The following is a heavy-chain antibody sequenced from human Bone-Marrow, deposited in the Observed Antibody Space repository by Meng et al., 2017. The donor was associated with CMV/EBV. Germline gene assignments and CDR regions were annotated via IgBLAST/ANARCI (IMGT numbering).Heavy chain of an antibody. CDR1: GYSFTSYW. D-gene: IGHD3-22*01. Sequence: GESLKISCKGSGYSFTSYWIGWVRQMPGKGLEWMGIIYPGDSDTRYSPSFQGQVTISADKSISTAYLQWSSLKASDTAMYYCARSNYYDSSGYSYYYYGMDVWGQGITVTVSS. V-gene: IGHV5-51*01. J-gene: IGHJ6*02. CDR3: ARSNYYDSSGYSYYYYGMDV. CDR2: IYPGDSDT.